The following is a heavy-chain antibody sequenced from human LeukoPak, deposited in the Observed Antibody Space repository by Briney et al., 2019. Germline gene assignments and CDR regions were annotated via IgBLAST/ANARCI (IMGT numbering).Heavy chain of an antibody. D-gene: IGHD2-15*01. J-gene: IGHJ4*02. V-gene: IGHV3-23*01. CDR2: ISGSGGST. CDR1: GFAFSTYA. Sequence: GGSLRLSCAASGFAFSTYAMSWVRQAPGKGLEWVSAISGSGGSTYYADSVKGRFTISRDNSKNTLYLQMNSLRAEDTAVYYRAYRDCSGGSCSQFYYFDYWGQGTLVTVSS. CDR3: AYRDCSGGSCSQFYYFDY.